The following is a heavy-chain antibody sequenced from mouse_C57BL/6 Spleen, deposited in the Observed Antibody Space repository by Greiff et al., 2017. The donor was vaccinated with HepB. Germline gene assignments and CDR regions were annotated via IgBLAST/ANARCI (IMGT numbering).Heavy chain of an antibody. D-gene: IGHD1-2*01. J-gene: IGHJ2*01. V-gene: IGHV1-64*01. Sequence: VQLQQPGAELVKPGASVKLSCKASGYTFTSYWMHWVKQRPGQGLEWIGMIHPNSGSTNYNEKFKSKATLTVDKSSSTAYMQLSSLTSEDSAVYYCARGGLLLRLLDYFDYWGQGTTLTVSS. CDR3: ARGGLLLRLLDYFDY. CDR2: IHPNSGST. CDR1: GYTFTSYW.